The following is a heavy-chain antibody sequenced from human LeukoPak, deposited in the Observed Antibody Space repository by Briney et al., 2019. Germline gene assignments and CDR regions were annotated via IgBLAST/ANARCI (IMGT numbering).Heavy chain of an antibody. V-gene: IGHV3-21*01. CDR1: GFTFSSYS. Sequence: GGSLRLSCAASGFTFSSYSMNWVRQAPGKGLEWVSSISSSSSYIYYADSVKGRFTISRDNAKNSLYLQMNSLRAEDTAVYYCARSTQKNKKYSHPATYYFDYWGQGTPVTVSS. J-gene: IGHJ4*02. CDR3: ARSTQKNKKYSHPATYYFDY. CDR2: ISSSSSYI. D-gene: IGHD6-6*01.